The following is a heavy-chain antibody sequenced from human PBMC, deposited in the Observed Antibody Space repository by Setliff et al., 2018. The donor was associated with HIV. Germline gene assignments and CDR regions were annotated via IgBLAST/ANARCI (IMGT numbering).Heavy chain of an antibody. CDR2: MSYSGTT. J-gene: IGHJ5*02. D-gene: IGHD6-13*01. CDR1: GGSFSSGNYY. Sequence: SETLSLTCTVSGGSFSSGNYYWAWSRQPPGEGLEWIGGMSYSGTTYYNPSLKSRVTMSVDTSKNQFSLNLIFVTAADTAVYYCARQSSNTWSWFDPWGQGTLVTVSS. V-gene: IGHV4-39*01. CDR3: ARQSSNTWSWFDP.